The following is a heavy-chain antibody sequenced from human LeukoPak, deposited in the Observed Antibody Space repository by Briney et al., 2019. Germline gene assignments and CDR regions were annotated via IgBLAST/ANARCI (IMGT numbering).Heavy chain of an antibody. D-gene: IGHD2-15*01. J-gene: IGHJ4*02. Sequence: PSETLSFTCSVSGDSITTDYYWGWIRQPPGKGLEWIASIFHSGDTYYNPSLKSRLTISVDTSKNQFSLKLTSLTAADTAVYYCARDRLGGFDNWGQGTLVTVSS. CDR2: IFHSGDT. CDR3: ARDRLGGFDN. V-gene: IGHV4-38-2*02. CDR1: GDSITTDYY.